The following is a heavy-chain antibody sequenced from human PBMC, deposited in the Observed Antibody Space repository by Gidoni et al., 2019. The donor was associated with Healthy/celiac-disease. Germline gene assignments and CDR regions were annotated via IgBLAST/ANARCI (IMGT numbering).Heavy chain of an antibody. CDR2: ISAYNGNT. Sequence: QVQLVQSGAEVKKPGASVKVSCKASGYTFTSYGISWVRQAPGQGLEWMGWISAYNGNTNYAQKLQGRVTMTTDTSTSTAYMELRSLRSDDTAVYYCARTNTQWLVDWVYAFDIWGQGTMVTVSS. CDR1: GYTFTSYG. J-gene: IGHJ3*02. D-gene: IGHD6-19*01. CDR3: ARTNTQWLVDWVYAFDI. V-gene: IGHV1-18*01.